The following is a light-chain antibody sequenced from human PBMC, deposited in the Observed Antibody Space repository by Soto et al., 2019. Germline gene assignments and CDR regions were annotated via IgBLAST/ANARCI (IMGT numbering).Light chain of an antibody. Sequence: QSALTQPASVSGSPGQSITISCTGASSDFAYYNYVSWYQHHPGKVPKLIIYEVNYRPSGVSNRFSGSKSGTSASLAISGLQSEDEADYYCASWDDNLNGPVFGRGTKLTVL. J-gene: IGLJ2*01. CDR1: SSDFAYYNY. V-gene: IGLV2-14*01. CDR3: ASWDDNLNGPV. CDR2: EVN.